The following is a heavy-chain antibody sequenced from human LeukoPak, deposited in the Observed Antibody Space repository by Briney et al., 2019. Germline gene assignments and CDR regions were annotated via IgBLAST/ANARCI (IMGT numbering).Heavy chain of an antibody. J-gene: IGHJ4*02. CDR2: ISGSGGST. D-gene: IGHD5-18*01. V-gene: IGHV3-23*01. CDR1: GGSLSGYY. CDR3: AKAAQLWPTSFDY. Sequence: ETLSLTCAVYGGSLSGYYWTWIRQSPGKGLEWVSAISGSGGSTYYADSVKGRFTISRDNSKNTLYLQMNSLRAEDTAVYYCAKAAQLWPTSFDYWGQGTLVTVSS.